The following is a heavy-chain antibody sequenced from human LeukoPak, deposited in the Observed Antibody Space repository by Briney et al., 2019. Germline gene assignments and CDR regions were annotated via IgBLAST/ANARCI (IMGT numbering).Heavy chain of an antibody. CDR3: ARGVLSGATAEYLQL. Sequence: SVKVSCKASGGTFSNYAINWVRQAPGQGLEWMGGIIPIFGTADYAQKFQGRITITADESTSTAYVDLSSLRCEDTAVYYCARGVLSGATAEYLQLWGQGTLVTVSS. V-gene: IGHV1-69*13. J-gene: IGHJ1*01. D-gene: IGHD1-26*01. CDR2: IIPIFGTA. CDR1: GGTFSNYA.